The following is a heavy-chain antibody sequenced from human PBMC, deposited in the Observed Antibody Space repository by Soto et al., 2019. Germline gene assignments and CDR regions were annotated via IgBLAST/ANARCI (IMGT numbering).Heavy chain of an antibody. CDR3: ARHDGQYQLLPVVWFDP. CDR2: IYYSGST. D-gene: IGHD2-2*01. J-gene: IGHJ5*02. Sequence: SETLSLTCTVSGGSISSSSYYWGWIRQPPGKGLEWIGSIYYSGSTYYNPSLKSRVTISVDTSKNQFSLKLSSVTAADTAVYYCARHDGQYQLLPVVWFDPWGQGTLVTVSS. CDR1: GGSISSSSYY. V-gene: IGHV4-39*01.